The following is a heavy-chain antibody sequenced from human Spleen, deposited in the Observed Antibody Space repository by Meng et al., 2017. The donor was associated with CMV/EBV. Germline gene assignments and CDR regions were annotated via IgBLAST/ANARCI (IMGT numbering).Heavy chain of an antibody. Sequence: GGSLRLSCAASGFTVSSNYMSWVRQAPGKGLEWVSVIYSGGSTYYADSVKGRFTISRDNAKNSLYLQMIGLRAEDTAVYYCARDISCTTSNFYSGDFHYYYHGMEVWGQGTTVTVSS. D-gene: IGHD2-15*01. V-gene: IGHV3-66*01. J-gene: IGHJ6*02. CDR3: ARDISCTTSNFYSGDFHYYYHGMEV. CDR1: GFTVSSNY. CDR2: IYSGGST.